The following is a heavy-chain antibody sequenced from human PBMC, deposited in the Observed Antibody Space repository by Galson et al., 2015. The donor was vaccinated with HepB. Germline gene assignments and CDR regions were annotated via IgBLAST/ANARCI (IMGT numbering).Heavy chain of an antibody. D-gene: IGHD4-11*01. J-gene: IGHJ4*02. Sequence: SLRLSCAASGFTFSSYSMNWVRQAPGKGLEWVSSISSSSSYIYYADSVKGRFTISRDNAKNSLYLQMNSLRAEDTAVYYCARDWGAATTADFAYWGQGTLVTVSS. CDR1: GFTFSSYS. CDR3: ARDWGAATTADFAY. V-gene: IGHV3-21*01. CDR2: ISSSSSYI.